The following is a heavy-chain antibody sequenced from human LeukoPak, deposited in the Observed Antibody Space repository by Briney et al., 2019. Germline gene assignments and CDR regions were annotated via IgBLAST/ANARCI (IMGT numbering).Heavy chain of an antibody. Sequence: PSETLSLTCTVSGGSISSSDYLWGWIRQPPGKGLEWIGSIYYSGSTYYNPSLKSRVTISVDTSKNQFSLKLSSVTAADTAVYYCARAQYYYDPCWFGPWGQGTLVTVSS. CDR1: GGSISSSDYL. J-gene: IGHJ5*02. V-gene: IGHV4-39*07. CDR3: ARAQYYYDPCWFGP. CDR2: IYYSGST. D-gene: IGHD3-22*01.